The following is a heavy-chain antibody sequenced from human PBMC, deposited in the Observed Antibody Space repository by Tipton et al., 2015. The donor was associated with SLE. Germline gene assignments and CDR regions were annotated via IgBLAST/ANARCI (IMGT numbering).Heavy chain of an antibody. D-gene: IGHD1-26*01. CDR1: GFTFSTYG. CDR2: IWYDGSNK. J-gene: IGHJ6*02. Sequence: SLRLSCAASGFTFSTYGMHWVRQAPGKGLEWVAVIWYDGSNKYYADSVKGRFTISRDNSKNTLFLQMNSLRPEDTAVYYCARERGSYSGSSFSYYYGMDVWGQGTTVNV. V-gene: IGHV3-33*08. CDR3: ARERGSYSGSSFSYYYGMDV.